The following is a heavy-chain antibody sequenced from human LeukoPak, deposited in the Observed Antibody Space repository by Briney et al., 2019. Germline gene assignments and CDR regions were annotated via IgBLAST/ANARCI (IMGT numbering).Heavy chain of an antibody. Sequence: ASVKVSCKASGYTYTGHYMHWVRQAPGQGPEWMGWINPNSGGTRYAQKFQGRVTMTRDTSISTAYMELTRLRSDDTAVYYCARDAESLITLNRGVIVNWFDPWGQGTLVTVSS. CDR1: GYTYTGHY. CDR2: INPNSGGT. J-gene: IGHJ5*02. V-gene: IGHV1-2*02. CDR3: ARDAESLITLNRGVIVNWFDP. D-gene: IGHD3-10*01.